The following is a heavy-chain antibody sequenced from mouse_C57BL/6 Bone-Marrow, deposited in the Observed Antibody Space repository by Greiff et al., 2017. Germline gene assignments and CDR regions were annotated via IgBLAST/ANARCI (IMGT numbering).Heavy chain of an antibody. CDR3: DYGSSYGWFAY. D-gene: IGHD1-1*01. V-gene: IGHV1-19*01. Sequence: EVQLQQSGPVLVKPGASVKMSCKASGYTFTDYYMNWVKQSHGKSLEWIGVINPYNGGTSYNQKFKGKATLTVDKSSSTAYMELNSLTSEDSAVYYCDYGSSYGWFAYWGQGTVVTVSA. CDR1: GYTFTDYY. CDR2: INPYNGGT. J-gene: IGHJ3*01.